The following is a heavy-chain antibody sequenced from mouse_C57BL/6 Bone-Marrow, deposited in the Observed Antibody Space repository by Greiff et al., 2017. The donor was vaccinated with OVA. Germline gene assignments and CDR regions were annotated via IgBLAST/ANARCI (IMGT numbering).Heavy chain of an antibody. CDR1: GYSITSGYY. V-gene: IGHV3-6*01. D-gene: IGHD4-1*01. CDR3: ARDGVPLPGNY. J-gene: IGHJ2*01. Sequence: ESGPGLVKPSQSLSLTCSVTGYSITSGYYWNWIRQFPGNKLEWMGYISYDGSNNYNPSLKNRISITRDTSKNQFFLKLNSVTTEDTATYYGARDGVPLPGNYWGQGTTLTVSS. CDR2: ISYDGSN.